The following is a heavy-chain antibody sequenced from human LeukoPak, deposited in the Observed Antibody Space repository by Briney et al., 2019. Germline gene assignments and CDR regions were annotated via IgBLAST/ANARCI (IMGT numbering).Heavy chain of an antibody. CDR3: AKDIPPLTSGWYGYFQH. CDR1: GFTFDDYA. Sequence: GGSLRLSRAASGFTFDDYAMHWVRQAPGKGLEWVSLISGDGGRTYYADSVKGRFTISRDNSKNSLYLRMNSLRSEDTALYYCAKDIPPLTSGWYGYFQHWGQGTLVTVSS. J-gene: IGHJ1*01. CDR2: ISGDGGRT. D-gene: IGHD6-19*01. V-gene: IGHV3-43*02.